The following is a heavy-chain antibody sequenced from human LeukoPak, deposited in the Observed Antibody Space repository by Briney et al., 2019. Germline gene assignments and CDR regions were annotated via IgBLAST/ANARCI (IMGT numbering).Heavy chain of an antibody. V-gene: IGHV3-23*01. CDR3: ARALSQQLIRYSQD. Sequence: GGSLRLSCAASGFTFSNYAMSWVRQAPGKGLEWVSGISGSGGNSYYADSVKGRFTISRDNSKNTLYLQMDSLRADDTAVYYCARALSQQLIRYSQDWGQGTLVTVSS. J-gene: IGHJ1*01. CDR1: GFTFSNYA. CDR2: ISGSGGNS. D-gene: IGHD1-1*01.